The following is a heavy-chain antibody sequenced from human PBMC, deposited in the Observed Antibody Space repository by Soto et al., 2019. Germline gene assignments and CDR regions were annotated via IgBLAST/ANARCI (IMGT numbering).Heavy chain of an antibody. CDR1: GYTFTSYG. J-gene: IGHJ4*02. V-gene: IGHV1-18*01. CDR3: ARDPGIAVAGDGDY. Sequence: ASVKVSCKASGYTFTSYGLSWVRQAPGQGLEWMGWISAYNGNTNYAQKLQGRVTITTDTSTSTAYIELRSLRSEDTAVYYCARDPGIAVAGDGDYWGQGTLVTVSS. CDR2: ISAYNGNT. D-gene: IGHD6-19*01.